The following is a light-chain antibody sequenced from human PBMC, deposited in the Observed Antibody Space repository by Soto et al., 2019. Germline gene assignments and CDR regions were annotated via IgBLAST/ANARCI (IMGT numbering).Light chain of an antibody. J-gene: IGKJ4*01. CDR1: QGITSS. Sequence: DIQMTQSPSSLSASVGDRVTITCRASQGITSSLAWYQQKPGKVPKLLIYAASTLQSGVPSRFSASGSGTDFTLTISSLQPEDVATYYCQKIYSDPLTFGRGTKVEIK. V-gene: IGKV1-27*01. CDR3: QKIYSDPLT. CDR2: AAS.